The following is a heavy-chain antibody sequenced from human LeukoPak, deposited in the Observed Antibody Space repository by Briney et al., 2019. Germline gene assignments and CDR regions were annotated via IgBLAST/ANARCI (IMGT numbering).Heavy chain of an antibody. D-gene: IGHD3-22*01. Sequence: GGSLRLSCAASGFTFSSYAMSWVRQAPGKGLEWVSAISGSGGSTYYADSVKGRFTISRDNSKNTLYLQMNSLRAEDTAVYYCAEDRDSSGYQGYMDVWGKGTTVTVSS. J-gene: IGHJ6*03. CDR2: ISGSGGST. CDR3: AEDRDSSGYQGYMDV. CDR1: GFTFSSYA. V-gene: IGHV3-23*01.